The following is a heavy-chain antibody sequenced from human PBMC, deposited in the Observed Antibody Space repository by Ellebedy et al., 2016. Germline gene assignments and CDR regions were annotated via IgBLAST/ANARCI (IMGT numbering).Heavy chain of an antibody. V-gene: IGHV1-3*01. J-gene: IGHJ1*01. CDR2: INAGNGNT. D-gene: IGHD3-10*01. CDR1: GFTHTSYP. Sequence: ASVKVSCXASGFTHTSYPFNWVRQASARILEGVGGINAGNGNTKYSQKFQGRVTLTSDASARTGYLEMRDLRPDDTAVYYCASAWGVTMVRGAMGYWGQGSLITVSS. CDR3: ASAWGVTMVRGAMGY.